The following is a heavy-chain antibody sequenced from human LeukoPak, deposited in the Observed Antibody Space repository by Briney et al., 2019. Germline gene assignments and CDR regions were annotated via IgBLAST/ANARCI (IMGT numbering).Heavy chain of an antibody. D-gene: IGHD2-15*01. Sequence: ASVKVSCKASGYTFTNYGITWGRQAPGQGLEWMGYISSYNGDTNYAQQLQGRVTMTTDTSTNTTYMELRSLRSDDTAVYYCARPGDCSGGSCYWFDPWGQGTLVTVSS. V-gene: IGHV1-18*01. CDR2: ISSYNGDT. CDR3: ARPGDCSGGSCYWFDP. J-gene: IGHJ5*02. CDR1: GYTFTNYG.